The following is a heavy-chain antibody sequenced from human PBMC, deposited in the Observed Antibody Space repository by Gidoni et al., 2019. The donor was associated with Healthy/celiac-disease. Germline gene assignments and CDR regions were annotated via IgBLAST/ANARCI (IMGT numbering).Heavy chain of an antibody. CDR3: ARAPRFSGSKGWFDP. Sequence: QVQLQESGPGLVKLSQTLSLTCTVSGGSISSGAYYWSWIRQPPGKGLEWIGYIYYSGSTYYNPSLKSRVTISVDTSKNQFSLKLSSVTAADTAVYYCARAPRFSGSKGWFDPWGQGTLVTVSS. J-gene: IGHJ5*02. CDR2: IYYSGST. D-gene: IGHD2-15*01. CDR1: GGSISSGAYY. V-gene: IGHV4-30-4*01.